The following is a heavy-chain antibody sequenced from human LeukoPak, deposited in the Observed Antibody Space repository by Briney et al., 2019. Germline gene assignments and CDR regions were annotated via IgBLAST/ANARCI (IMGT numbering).Heavy chain of an antibody. CDR3: AKAVAAAPRGGYFDY. D-gene: IGHD6-13*01. CDR1: GFTFSSYA. Sequence: EIGGSLRLSCAASGFTFSSYAMSWVRQAPGKGLEWVSAISGSGGSTYYADSVKGRFTISRDNSKNTLYLQMNSLRAEDTAVYYCAKAVAAAPRGGYFDYWGQGTPVTVSS. J-gene: IGHJ4*02. V-gene: IGHV3-23*01. CDR2: ISGSGGST.